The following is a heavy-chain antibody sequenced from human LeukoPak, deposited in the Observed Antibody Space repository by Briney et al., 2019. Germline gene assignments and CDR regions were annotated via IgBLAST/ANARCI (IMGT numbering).Heavy chain of an antibody. D-gene: IGHD1-20*01. V-gene: IGHV4-4*02. CDR3: ARTRGPKLTALFDY. CDR1: GGSISSSNW. Sequence: SGTLSLTCAVSGGSISSSNWWSWIRQPPGKGLEWIGSIYQSGSTDYNPSLKSRVTISVDTSKNQFSLKLSSVTAADTAVYYCARTRGPKLTALFDYWGQGTLVTVSS. J-gene: IGHJ4*02. CDR2: IYQSGST.